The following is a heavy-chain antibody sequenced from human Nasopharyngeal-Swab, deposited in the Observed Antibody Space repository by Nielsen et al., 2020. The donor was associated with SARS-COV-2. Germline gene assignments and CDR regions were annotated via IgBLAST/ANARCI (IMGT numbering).Heavy chain of an antibody. CDR3: ARDPTSVAGTGDYYYGMDV. D-gene: IGHD6-19*01. CDR2: INPSGGST. V-gene: IGHV1-46*01. CDR1: GYTFTGYY. J-gene: IGHJ6*02. Sequence: ASVKVSCKASGYTFTGYYMHWVRQAPGQGLEWMGRINPSGGSTSYAQKFQGRVTMTRDTSTSTVYMELSSLRSEDTAVYYCARDPTSVAGTGDYYYGMDVWGQGTTVTVSS.